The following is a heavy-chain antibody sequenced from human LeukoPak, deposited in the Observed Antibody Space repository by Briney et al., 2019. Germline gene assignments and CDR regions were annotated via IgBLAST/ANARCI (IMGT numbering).Heavy chain of an antibody. CDR2: IKSKTDGGTT. CDR1: GFTFSNAW. V-gene: IGHV3-15*01. J-gene: IGHJ4*02. Sequence: GGSLRLSCAASGFTFSNAWMSLVRQAPGKGLEWVGRIKSKTDGGTTDYAAPVKGRFTISRDDSKNTLYLQMNSLKTEDTAVYYCTTVARHSSGWLFDYWGQGTLVTVSS. D-gene: IGHD6-19*01. CDR3: TTVARHSSGWLFDY.